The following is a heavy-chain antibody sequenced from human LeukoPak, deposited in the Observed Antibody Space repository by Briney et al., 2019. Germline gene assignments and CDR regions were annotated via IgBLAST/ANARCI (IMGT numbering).Heavy chain of an antibody. V-gene: IGHV4-34*01. D-gene: IGHD4-17*01. CDR2: INHSGST. CDR3: ARRHGDYGNANDAFDI. J-gene: IGHJ3*02. CDR1: GGSFCGYY. Sequence: PSETLSLTCAVYGGSFCGYYWSWIRQPPGKGLEWIGEINHSGSTNYNPSLKSQVTISVDTSKNQFSLKLSSVTAADTAVYYCARRHGDYGNANDAFDIWGQGTMVSVSS.